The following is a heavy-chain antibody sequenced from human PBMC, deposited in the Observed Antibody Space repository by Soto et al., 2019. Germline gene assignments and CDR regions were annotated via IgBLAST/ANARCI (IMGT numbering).Heavy chain of an antibody. J-gene: IGHJ5*02. V-gene: IGHV3-30*18. CDR2: ISYDGSNK. D-gene: IGHD3-3*01. Sequence: QVQLVESGGGVVQPGRSLRLSCAASGFTFSSYGMHWVRQAPGKGLEWVAVISYDGSNKYYADSVKGRFTISRDNSKNTLYLQMNSLRAEDTAVYYCAKTYFSVCWFDPWGQRTLVTVSS. CDR1: GFTFSSYG. CDR3: AKTYFSVCWFDP.